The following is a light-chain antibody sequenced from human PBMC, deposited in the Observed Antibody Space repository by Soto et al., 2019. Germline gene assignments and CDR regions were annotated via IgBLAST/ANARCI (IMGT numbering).Light chain of an antibody. V-gene: IGLV2-11*01. J-gene: IGLJ1*01. Sequence: SALTQPRSVSGSPGQSVTISCTGTSSDVGGYNYVSWYQQHPGKAPKLMIYDVSKRPSGVPDRFSGSKSGNTASLTISGLQAGDEADYYCCSYAGSYTHYVFGTGTKVTVL. CDR1: SSDVGGYNY. CDR3: CSYAGSYTHYV. CDR2: DVS.